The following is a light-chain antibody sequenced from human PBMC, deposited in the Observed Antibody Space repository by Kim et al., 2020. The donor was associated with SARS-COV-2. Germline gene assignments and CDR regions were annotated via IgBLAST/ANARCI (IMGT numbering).Light chain of an antibody. V-gene: IGKV4-1*01. CDR1: QSDFYIPDNKNY. CDR3: QQCYSSPVT. Sequence: ATINFKSSQSDFYIPDNKNYLAWHQHKPGQSPKRVISWASIRESGVPDLFSGSGSGTDFTLSSSSLQAGDVAVYYCQQCYSSPVTFGGGTKVE. J-gene: IGKJ4*01. CDR2: WAS.